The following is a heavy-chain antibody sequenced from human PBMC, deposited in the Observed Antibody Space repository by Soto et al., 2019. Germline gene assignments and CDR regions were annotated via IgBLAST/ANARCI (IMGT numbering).Heavy chain of an antibody. J-gene: IGHJ4*02. CDR2: TSHGGST. CDR3: AREVSGIQAFDY. D-gene: IGHD1-20*01. V-gene: IGHV4-4*02. CDR1: GGSINSSYW. Sequence: QVQLQESGPGLVKPSETLSLTCVVSGGSINSSYWWNWVRQPPGKGLEWIGETSHGGSTNFNPSLKGRATISVDKSKNPLSLKLDSVTAADTAVYYCAREVSGIQAFDYGCQGTLVSVSS.